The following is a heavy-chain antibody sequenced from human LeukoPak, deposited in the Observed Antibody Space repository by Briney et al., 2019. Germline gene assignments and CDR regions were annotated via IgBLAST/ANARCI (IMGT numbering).Heavy chain of an antibody. D-gene: IGHD1-26*01. Sequence: MPGGSLRLSCAASGFTFSSYSMNWVRQAPGKGLEWVSSISSSSSYIYYADSVKGRFTISRDNSKNTLYLHMNSLRAEDTAVYHCATPSVGGTYLGGFAFWGQGTPVTVSS. CDR3: ATPSVGGTYLGGFAF. J-gene: IGHJ4*02. CDR1: GFTFSSYS. V-gene: IGHV3-21*04. CDR2: ISSSSSYI.